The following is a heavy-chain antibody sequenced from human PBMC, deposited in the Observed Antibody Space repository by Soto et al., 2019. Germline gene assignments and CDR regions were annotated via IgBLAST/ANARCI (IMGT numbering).Heavy chain of an antibody. CDR1: GYTFTRYG. V-gene: IGHV1-18*01. Sequence: QVQLVQSGAEVKNPGASVKVSCKASGYTFTRYGIGWARQAPGQGLEWMGWINTYNGNTNYAQNVQGRVTLTTTTSPSTDATGRRRIRPNDTALYYCAVMDAYVTPSPQDVWGQGTTVIVS. D-gene: IGHD2-2*01. CDR3: AVMDAYVTPSPQDV. J-gene: IGHJ6*02. CDR2: INTYNGNT.